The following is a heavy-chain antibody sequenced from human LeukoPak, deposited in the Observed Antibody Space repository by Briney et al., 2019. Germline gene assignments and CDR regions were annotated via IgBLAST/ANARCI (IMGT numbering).Heavy chain of an antibody. V-gene: IGHV3-7*01. Sequence: GGSLRLSCAASGFTFSSYWMHWVRQAPGKGLEWVANIKQDGSEKYYVDSVKGRFTISRDNAKNSLYLQMNSLRAGDTAVYYCAREGSSTSDKDQQNYYFDYWGQGTLVTVSS. CDR1: GFTFSSYW. CDR3: AREGSSTSDKDQQNYYFDY. D-gene: IGHD2-2*01. J-gene: IGHJ4*02. CDR2: IKQDGSEK.